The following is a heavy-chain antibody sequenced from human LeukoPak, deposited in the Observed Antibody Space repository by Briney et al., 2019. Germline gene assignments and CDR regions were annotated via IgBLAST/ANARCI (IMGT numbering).Heavy chain of an antibody. CDR1: GYTFTGYY. J-gene: IGHJ4*02. CDR2: INPNSGYT. Sequence: GASVKVSFKASGYTFTGYYMHWVRQAPGQGLEWMGGINPNSGYTNYAQKFQGRVTITRDTSISTAYMELSRLRSDDTAVYYCARSTYYYGSGSPYYFDYWGQGTLVTVSS. V-gene: IGHV1-2*02. D-gene: IGHD3-10*01. CDR3: ARSTYYYGSGSPYYFDY.